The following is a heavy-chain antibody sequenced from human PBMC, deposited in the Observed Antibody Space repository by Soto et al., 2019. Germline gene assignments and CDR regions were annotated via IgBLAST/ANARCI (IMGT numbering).Heavy chain of an antibody. Sequence: QVQLQESGPGLVKPSETLSLTCSVSGGSVSNASFYWTWIRQAPGTGLEYIGYIFYTGVTNYNPSLSRRVTISLDTSKNHFYLKLNSMTAADTAVYYCVRVLDSSWYADLWGRGTLVTVSS. CDR2: IFYTGVT. V-gene: IGHV4-61*03. CDR3: VRVLDSSWYADL. J-gene: IGHJ2*01. D-gene: IGHD3-22*01. CDR1: GGSVSNASFY.